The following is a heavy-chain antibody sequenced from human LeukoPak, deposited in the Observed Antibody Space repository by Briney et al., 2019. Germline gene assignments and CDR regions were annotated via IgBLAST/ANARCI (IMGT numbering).Heavy chain of an antibody. CDR3: VTSYGMDV. D-gene: IGHD2-2*01. CDR2: IYHSGST. J-gene: IGHJ6*02. V-gene: IGHV4-30-2*01. Sequence: PSETLSLTCAVSGGSISSGGYSWSWIRQPRGKGLEWIGYIYHSGSTYYNPSLKSRVTISVDRSKNQFSLKLSSVTAADTAVYYCVTSYGMDVWGQGTTVTVSS. CDR1: GGSISSGGYS.